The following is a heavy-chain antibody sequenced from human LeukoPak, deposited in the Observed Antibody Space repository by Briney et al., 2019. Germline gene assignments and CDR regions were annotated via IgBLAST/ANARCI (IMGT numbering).Heavy chain of an antibody. CDR2: ISFDGSNK. CDR3: AMDGSTPGTSFDY. V-gene: IGHV3-30*03. Sequence: PGRSLRLSCAASGFTFSSYGMHWVRQAPGKGLEWVAVISFDGSNKYYADSVKGRFSISRDNSKDTLFLQMDSLRAEDTAVYYCAMDGSTPGTSFDYWGQGTLVTVSS. CDR1: GFTFSSYG. D-gene: IGHD6-13*01. J-gene: IGHJ4*02.